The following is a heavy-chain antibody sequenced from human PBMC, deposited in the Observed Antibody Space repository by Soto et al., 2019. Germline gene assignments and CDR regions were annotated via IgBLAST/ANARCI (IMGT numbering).Heavy chain of an antibody. V-gene: IGHV3-33*01. Sequence: GGSLRLSCAASGFTFSSYGMHWVRQAPGKGLEWVAVIWYDGSNKYYADSVKGRFTISRDNSKNTLYLQMNSLRAEDTAVYYCARAHDYGDYGAFDIWGQGTMVTVSS. CDR3: ARAHDYGDYGAFDI. CDR2: IWYDGSNK. J-gene: IGHJ3*02. D-gene: IGHD4-17*01. CDR1: GFTFSSYG.